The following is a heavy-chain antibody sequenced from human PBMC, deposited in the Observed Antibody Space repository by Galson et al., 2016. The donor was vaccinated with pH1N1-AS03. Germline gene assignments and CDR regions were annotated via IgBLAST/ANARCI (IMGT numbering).Heavy chain of an antibody. V-gene: IGHV3-23*01. J-gene: IGHJ4*02. CDR1: GFSFNTFA. D-gene: IGHD3-16*01. CDR3: SRRSPWESYYFDY. Sequence: SLRLSCAASGFSFNTFAMSWVRQAQGKGLEWVSSISASGGDTYYADSVKGRFTISRDNSRNTLYLQMNSLRAEDAAIYYCSRRSPWESYYFDYRGQGTLVTVSS. CDR2: ISASGGDT.